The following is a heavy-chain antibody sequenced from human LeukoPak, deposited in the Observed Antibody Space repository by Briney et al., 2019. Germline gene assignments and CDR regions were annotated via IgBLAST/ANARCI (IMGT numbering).Heavy chain of an antibody. D-gene: IGHD2-2*01. CDR2: IYHSGST. Sequence: TSETLSLTCTVSGGSISSGGYYWSWIRQPPGKGLEWIGYIYHSGSTYYNPSLKSRVTISVDRSKTQFSLKLSSVTAADTAVYYCARGPYQLPEYYFDYWGQGTLVTVSS. J-gene: IGHJ4*02. CDR3: ARGPYQLPEYYFDY. CDR1: GGSISSGGYY. V-gene: IGHV4-30-2*01.